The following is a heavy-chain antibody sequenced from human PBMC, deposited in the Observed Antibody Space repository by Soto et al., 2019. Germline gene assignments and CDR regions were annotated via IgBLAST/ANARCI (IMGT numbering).Heavy chain of an antibody. D-gene: IGHD4-4*01. CDR1: GFTFSDSW. V-gene: IGHV3-7*01. CDR2: IKPDESEK. CDR3: VRGGSNYAS. Sequence: EVQLVESGGGLVQPGGSLRLSCTASGFTFSDSWMTWVRQAPGKGLEWVARIKPDESEKKYADSVKGRFSISRDNAKNSMYLQMDSLRXXXXXXXYCVRGGSNYASWGQGTLVTVSS. J-gene: IGHJ5*02.